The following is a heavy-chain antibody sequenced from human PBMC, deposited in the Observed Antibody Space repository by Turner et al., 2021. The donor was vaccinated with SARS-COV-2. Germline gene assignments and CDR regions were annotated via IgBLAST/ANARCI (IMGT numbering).Heavy chain of an antibody. CDR2: ISSNGDET. V-gene: IGHV3-30-3*01. D-gene: IGHD3-22*01. CDR1: AFTISSHV. Sequence: QLVESGGGVVQPGKSLRLSCAASAFTISSHVMHWVRQVPGKGLQGVALISSNGDETHYADSVKGRFTISRDNSRSTLSLQMNSLRVEDTAVYFCAGSSSGYLNAAFDIWGQGTGVIISS. J-gene: IGHJ3*02. CDR3: AGSSSGYLNAAFDI.